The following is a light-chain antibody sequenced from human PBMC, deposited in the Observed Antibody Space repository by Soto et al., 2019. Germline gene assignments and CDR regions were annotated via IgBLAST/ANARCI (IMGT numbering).Light chain of an antibody. Sequence: DIPLTQSPSTVSASVGDIVTITCRASQSISSWLAWYQQKPGKAPKLLIYKASSLESGVPSRFSGSGSGTEFTLTISSLQPDDFATYYCQQYNSYSWTFGQGTKVDIK. J-gene: IGKJ1*01. V-gene: IGKV1-5*03. CDR2: KAS. CDR3: QQYNSYSWT. CDR1: QSISSW.